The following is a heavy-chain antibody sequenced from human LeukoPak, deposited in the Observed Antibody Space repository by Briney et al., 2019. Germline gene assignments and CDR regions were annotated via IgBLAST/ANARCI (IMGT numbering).Heavy chain of an antibody. Sequence: SETLSLTCAVSGGSISSSNWWSWVRQPPGKGLEWIGEIYHSGSTNYNPSLKSRVTISVDKSKNQFSLKLSSVTAADTAVYYCARGTYYYDSSGYYYLSHYYYMDVWGKGTTVTIS. J-gene: IGHJ6*03. CDR2: IYHSGST. V-gene: IGHV4-4*02. D-gene: IGHD3-22*01. CDR3: ARGTYYYDSSGYYYLSHYYYMDV. CDR1: GGSISSSNW.